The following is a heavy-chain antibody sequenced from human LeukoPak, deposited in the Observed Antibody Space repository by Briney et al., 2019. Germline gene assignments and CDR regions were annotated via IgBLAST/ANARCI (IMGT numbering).Heavy chain of an antibody. V-gene: IGHV4-38-2*02. CDR2: IYHSGST. CDR3: ARDSTYCSSTSCYKDFDY. Sequence: SETLSLTCTVSGYSISSGYYWGWIRQPPGKGLEWIGSIYHSGSTYYNPSLKSQVTISVDTSKNQFSLKLSSVTAADTAVYYCARDSTYCSSTSCYKDFDYWGQGTLVTVSS. J-gene: IGHJ4*02. D-gene: IGHD2-2*02. CDR1: GYSISSGYY.